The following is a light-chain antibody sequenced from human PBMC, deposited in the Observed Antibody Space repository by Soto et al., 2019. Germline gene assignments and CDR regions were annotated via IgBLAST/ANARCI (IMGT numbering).Light chain of an antibody. Sequence: EIVMTQSPATLSVSPGERATLSCRASQSVSSNLAWYQQKPGQAPRLLIYGASTRAAGIPARFSGSGSGTEFTLTISSLQSEDVAGYYCQQYNNWPWTFGQGTKVEIK. V-gene: IGKV3-15*01. CDR2: GAS. CDR3: QQYNNWPWT. CDR1: QSVSSN. J-gene: IGKJ1*01.